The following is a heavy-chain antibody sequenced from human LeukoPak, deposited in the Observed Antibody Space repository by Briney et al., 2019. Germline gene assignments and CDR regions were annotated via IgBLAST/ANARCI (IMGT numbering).Heavy chain of an antibody. CDR3: ARLNYYDNSGYYTQPKFDY. V-gene: IGHV4-39*01. J-gene: IGHJ4*02. D-gene: IGHD3-22*01. Sequence: SETLSLTCAVSADSFSSSRYYWSWIRQPPGKGLEWIGTISYSGSTYYNPSLKIRVTISVDTSKNQFSLKLTSVSAADTAVYFCARLNYYDNSGYYTQPKFDYWGQGTLVTVSS. CDR2: ISYSGST. CDR1: ADSFSSSRYY.